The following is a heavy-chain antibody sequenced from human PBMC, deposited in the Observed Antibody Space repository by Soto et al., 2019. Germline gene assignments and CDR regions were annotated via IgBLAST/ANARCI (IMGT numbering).Heavy chain of an antibody. Sequence: GESLKISCKGSGYSFTSYWIGWVRQMPGKGLEWMGIIYPGDSDTRYSPSFQGQVTISADKSIRTAYLQWSSLKASDTAMYYCAREIGYCSGGSCNHLWGQGTMVTVSS. CDR2: IYPGDSDT. V-gene: IGHV5-51*01. CDR3: AREIGYCSGGSCNHL. CDR1: GYSFTSYW. D-gene: IGHD2-15*01. J-gene: IGHJ3*01.